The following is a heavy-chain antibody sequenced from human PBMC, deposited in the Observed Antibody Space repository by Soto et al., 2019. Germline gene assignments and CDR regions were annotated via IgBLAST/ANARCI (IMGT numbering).Heavy chain of an antibody. J-gene: IGHJ6*02. CDR2: LVVGSGNT. CDR1: GFMFTSSA. CDR3: AAANGYSSGWYPFGYYYYGMDV. Sequence: SVKVSCKTSGFMFTSSAVQWVRQARGQRLEWIGWLVVGSGNTHYAQHLQERVTITRDMSTSTAYMELSSLRSEDTAVYYCAAANGYSSGWYPFGYYYYGMDVWGQGTTVTVSS. D-gene: IGHD6-19*01. V-gene: IGHV1-58*01.